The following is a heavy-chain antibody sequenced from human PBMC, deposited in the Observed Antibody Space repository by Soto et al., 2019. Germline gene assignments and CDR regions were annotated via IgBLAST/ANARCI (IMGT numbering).Heavy chain of an antibody. CDR2: ISGSGDGT. CDR3: AGPGYSSQDY. CDR1: GFTFSGFA. Sequence: PGVSLRLSCAASGFTFSGFALSWVRQAPGKGLEWVSAISGSGDGTDYAASVKGRFTISRDNSKNTLYLQMNSLRAEDTAVYYCAGPGYSSQDYWGQGALVTVSS. J-gene: IGHJ4*02. V-gene: IGHV3-23*01. D-gene: IGHD5-18*01.